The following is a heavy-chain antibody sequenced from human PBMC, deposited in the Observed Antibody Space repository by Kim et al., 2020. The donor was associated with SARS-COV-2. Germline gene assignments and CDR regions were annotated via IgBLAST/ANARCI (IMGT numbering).Heavy chain of an antibody. Sequence: SETLSLTCTVSGYSISSGYYWGWIRQPPGKGLEWIGSIYHSGSTYYNPSLKSRVTISVDTSKNQFSLKLSSVTAADTAVYYCARAPRRGYSGYDYVISAFDIWGQGTMVNVSS. J-gene: IGHJ3*02. V-gene: IGHV4-38-2*02. CDR2: IYHSGST. CDR1: GYSISSGYY. CDR3: ARAPRRGYSGYDYVISAFDI. D-gene: IGHD5-12*01.